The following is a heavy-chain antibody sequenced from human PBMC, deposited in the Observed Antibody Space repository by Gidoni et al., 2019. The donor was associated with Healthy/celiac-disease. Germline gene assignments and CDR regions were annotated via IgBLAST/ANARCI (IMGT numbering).Heavy chain of an antibody. D-gene: IGHD6-13*01. J-gene: IGHJ4*02. CDR3: ARHMLGIAAAGPDY. Sequence: QLQLQQSGPGLVKPSETLSLTCTVACRSISSSSYYWGWIRQPPGKGLEWIGSIYYSGSTYYNPSLKSRVTISVDTSKNRFSLKLSSVTAADTAVYYCARHMLGIAAAGPDYWGQGTLVTVSS. CDR2: IYYSGST. V-gene: IGHV4-39*01. CDR1: CRSISSSSYY.